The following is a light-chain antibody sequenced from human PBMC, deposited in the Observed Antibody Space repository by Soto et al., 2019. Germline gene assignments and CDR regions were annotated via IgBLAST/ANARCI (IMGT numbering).Light chain of an antibody. CDR1: QSVSSY. CDR2: DAS. Sequence: EIVLTQSPATLSLSPGERATLSCRASQSVSSYLAWYQQKPGQAPRLLIYDASNRATGIPARFSGSGSGTDFTLTSSSLEPEDFAVYYCHQRSNWPWTFGQGTK. CDR3: HQRSNWPWT. V-gene: IGKV3-11*01. J-gene: IGKJ1*01.